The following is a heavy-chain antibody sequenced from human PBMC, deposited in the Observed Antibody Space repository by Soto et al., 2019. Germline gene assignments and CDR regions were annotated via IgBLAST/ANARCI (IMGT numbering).Heavy chain of an antibody. J-gene: IGHJ6*02. CDR3: AGGRLGELHYGLDV. CDR2: IDPTDSYT. D-gene: IGHD3-10*01. CDR1: GYSFTNNW. Sequence: GESLKISCKVSGYSFTNNWITWVRQMPRKGLEWMGRIDPTDSYTNYSPSFQGHVTISADKSISTAYLLWSSLKASDTAMYYCAGGRLGELHYGLDVWGQGTTVTVSS. V-gene: IGHV5-10-1*01.